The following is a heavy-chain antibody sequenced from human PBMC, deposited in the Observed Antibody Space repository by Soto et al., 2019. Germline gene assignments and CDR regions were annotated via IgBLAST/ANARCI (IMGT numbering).Heavy chain of an antibody. V-gene: IGHV1-69*01. J-gene: IGHJ4*02. D-gene: IGHD5-18*01. Sequence: QVQLVQSGAEVKKPGSSVKVSCKASGGTFSNYAINWVRQAPGQGLEWMGGIIPFFGTANHAQKFQGRVTITADESTSTADMELSSLRPEDTAVYYCARGPGAYNYFDYWGQGTLVTVSS. CDR1: GGTFSNYA. CDR2: IIPFFGTA. CDR3: ARGPGAYNYFDY.